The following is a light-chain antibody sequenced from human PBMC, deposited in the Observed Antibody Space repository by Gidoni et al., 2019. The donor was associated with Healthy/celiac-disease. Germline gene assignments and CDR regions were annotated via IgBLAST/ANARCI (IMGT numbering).Light chain of an antibody. CDR1: QSVSSSY. CDR2: GAP. Sequence: DIVLTQSPGTLSLSRGERANLSCWASQSVSSSYLAWYQQKPGKAPRRLIYGAPSRATGSLDGCSGSGAGTAVTLTIIRLVPEDFAVYYCQQDGSSRTFXQXTKVEIK. CDR3: QQDGSSRT. V-gene: IGKV3-20*01. J-gene: IGKJ1*01.